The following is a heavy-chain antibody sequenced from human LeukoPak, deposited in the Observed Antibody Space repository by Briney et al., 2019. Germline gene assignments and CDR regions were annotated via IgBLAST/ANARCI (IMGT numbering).Heavy chain of an antibody. CDR3: AREPIAVAGIFDF. CDR1: GFTFSDYY. D-gene: IGHD6-19*01. Sequence: RGSLRLSFAASGFTFSDYYMSWIRQAPGKGLEWVSSISSSGSTIYYADSVKGRFTISRDNAKNSLYLQMNSLRAEDTAVYYCAREPIAVAGIFDFWGQGTLVTFSS. V-gene: IGHV3-11*01. J-gene: IGHJ4*02. CDR2: ISSSGSTI.